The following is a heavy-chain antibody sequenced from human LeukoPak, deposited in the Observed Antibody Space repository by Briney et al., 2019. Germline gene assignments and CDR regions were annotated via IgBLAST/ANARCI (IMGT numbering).Heavy chain of an antibody. CDR1: GYTFTDYY. CDR3: ARGPTLVRGVIMPDSVGGMDV. J-gene: IGHJ6*02. D-gene: IGHD3-10*01. CDR2: INPSGGSA. V-gene: IGHV1-46*01. Sequence: ASVKVSCKASGYTFTDYYIHWVRQAPGQGLEWMGIINPSGGSASYAQKFQGRITMTRDTSISTAYMELSSLRSEDTAVYYCARGPTLVRGVIMPDSVGGMDVWGQGTTVTVSS.